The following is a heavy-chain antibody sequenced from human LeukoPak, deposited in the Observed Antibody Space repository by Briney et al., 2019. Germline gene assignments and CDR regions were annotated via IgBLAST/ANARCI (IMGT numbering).Heavy chain of an antibody. D-gene: IGHD2-15*01. V-gene: IGHV3-30*02. Sequence: GGSLRLSCAASGFTFSSYGMHWVRQAPGKGLEWVAFIRYDGSNKYYADSVKGRFTISRDNSKNTLYLQMNSLRAEDTAVYYCAKGMMGISSFYYYYYMDVWGKGTTVTVSS. J-gene: IGHJ6*03. CDR3: AKGMMGISSFYYYYYMDV. CDR1: GFTFSSYG. CDR2: IRYDGSNK.